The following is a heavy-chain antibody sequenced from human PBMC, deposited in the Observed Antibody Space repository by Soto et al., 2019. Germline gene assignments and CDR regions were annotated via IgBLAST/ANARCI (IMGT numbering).Heavy chain of an antibody. V-gene: IGHV3-23*01. CDR1: GFTFSSYA. Sequence: GGSLRLSCAASGFTFSSYAMSWVRQAPGKGPEWVSAISGSGGSTYSADSVKGRFTISRDNSKNTLYLQMNSLRAEDTAVYYCAKDGPRYCSSTSCYIFDYWGQGTLVTVSS. CDR3: AKDGPRYCSSTSCYIFDY. CDR2: ISGSGGST. J-gene: IGHJ4*02. D-gene: IGHD2-2*02.